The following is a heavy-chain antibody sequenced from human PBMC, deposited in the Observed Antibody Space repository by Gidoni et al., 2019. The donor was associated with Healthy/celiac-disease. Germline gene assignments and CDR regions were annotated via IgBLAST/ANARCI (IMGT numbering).Heavy chain of an antibody. J-gene: IGHJ4*02. CDR1: GFSLSTSGVG. V-gene: IGHV2-5*02. CDR3: AHKEEGDSSGFVDY. CDR2: IYWDDDK. Sequence: QITLKESGPTLVKPTQTLTLTCTFSGFSLSTSGVGVGWIRQPPGKALEWLALIYWDDDKRYSPSLKSRLTITKDTSKNQVVLTMTNMDPVDTATYYCAHKEEGDSSGFVDYWGQGTLVTVSS. D-gene: IGHD3-22*01.